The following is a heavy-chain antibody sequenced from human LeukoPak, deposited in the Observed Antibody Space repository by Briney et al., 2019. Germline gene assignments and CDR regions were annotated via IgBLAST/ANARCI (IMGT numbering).Heavy chain of an antibody. D-gene: IGHD3-16*01. Sequence: PSETLSLTCTVSGGSISGHYWTWIQQPPGKGLEWIGQIHYSGKADYNPSLRSRINISVDMSKNHMSLKVNSVTAADTAVYYCARFGVDYDMDVWGQGTTVTVS. V-gene: IGHV4-59*11. J-gene: IGHJ6*02. CDR3: ARFGVDYDMDV. CDR1: GGSISGHY. CDR2: IHYSGKA.